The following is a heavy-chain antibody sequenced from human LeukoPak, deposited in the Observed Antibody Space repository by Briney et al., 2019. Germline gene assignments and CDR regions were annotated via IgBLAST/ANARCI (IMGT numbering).Heavy chain of an antibody. V-gene: IGHV3-64D*06. J-gene: IGHJ4*02. D-gene: IGHD2-21*01. CDR3: AKKFVGITVIAGDYFDY. Sequence: GGSLRLSCSASGFTFSSYAMHWVRQAPGKGLEYVSAISSNGGSTYYADSVKGRFTISRDNSKNTLYLQMNSLRAEDTAVYYCAKKFVGITVIAGDYFDYWGQGTLVTVSS. CDR2: ISSNGGST. CDR1: GFTFSSYA.